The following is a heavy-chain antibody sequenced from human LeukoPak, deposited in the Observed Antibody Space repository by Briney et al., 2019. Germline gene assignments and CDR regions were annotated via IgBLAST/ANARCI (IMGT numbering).Heavy chain of an antibody. J-gene: IGHJ4*02. CDR1: GFTFNDYT. V-gene: IGHV3-43*01. CDR2: ISWDGGST. Sequence: PGGSLRLSCAASGFTFNDYTMHWVRHAPGKGLEWVSLISWDGGSTYYADSVKGRFTISRDNSKNSLYLQMNSLRTEDTALYYCAKDIFPLGYCSGGSCYLFDYWGQGTLVTVSS. D-gene: IGHD2-15*01. CDR3: AKDIFPLGYCSGGSCYLFDY.